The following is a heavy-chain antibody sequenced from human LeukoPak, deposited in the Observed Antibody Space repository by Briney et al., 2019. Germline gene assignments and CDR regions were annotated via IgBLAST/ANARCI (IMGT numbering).Heavy chain of an antibody. CDR1: GFTFSSYW. CDR2: IKQDGSEK. Sequence: GGSPRLSCAASGFTFSSYWMSWVRQAPGKGLEWVANIKQDGSEKYYVDSVKGRFTISRDNAKNSLYLQMNSLRAEDTAVYYCARSDQYYDFWSGYYRLHYMDVWGKGTTVTVSS. V-gene: IGHV3-7*01. J-gene: IGHJ6*03. CDR3: ARSDQYYDFWSGYYRLHYMDV. D-gene: IGHD3-3*01.